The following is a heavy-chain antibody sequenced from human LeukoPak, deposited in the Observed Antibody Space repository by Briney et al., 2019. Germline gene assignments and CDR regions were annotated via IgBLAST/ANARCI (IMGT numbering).Heavy chain of an antibody. CDR3: ARALHCSGGSCYSAPTPYDY. CDR1: GYTFTSYD. V-gene: IGHV1-8*03. D-gene: IGHD2-15*01. J-gene: IGHJ4*02. CDR2: INPNSGNT. Sequence: ASVKVSCKACGYTFTSYDINWVRPATGQGLAWVGSINPNSGNTGYAQNFQGRVTIARDTSINTAYMELSSLRSEDTAIYFCARALHCSGGSCYSAPTPYDYWGQGTPVTVSS.